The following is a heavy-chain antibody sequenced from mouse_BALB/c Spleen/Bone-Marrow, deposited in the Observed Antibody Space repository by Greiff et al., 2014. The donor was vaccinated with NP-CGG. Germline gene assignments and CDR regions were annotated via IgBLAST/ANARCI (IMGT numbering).Heavy chain of an antibody. CDR3: ASYVYGYYFDY. CDR1: GFNIKDTY. D-gene: IGHD1-1*01. CDR2: IDPANVNT. V-gene: IGHV14-3*02. Sequence: EVQLQQSGAELVKPGASVKLSCTASGFNIKDTYMHWVKQRPEQGLEWIGRIDPANVNTKYDPKFQGEATITADTSSNTAYLQLSSLTSEDTAVYYCASYVYGYYFDYWGQGTTLTVSS. J-gene: IGHJ2*01.